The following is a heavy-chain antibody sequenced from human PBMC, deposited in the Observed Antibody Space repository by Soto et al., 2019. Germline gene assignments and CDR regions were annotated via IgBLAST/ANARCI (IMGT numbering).Heavy chain of an antibody. V-gene: IGHV4-59*01. J-gene: IGHJ4*02. D-gene: IGHD3-3*01. CDR3: ARDQFGVAL. CDR1: GGSISSYY. CDR2: IYYSGST. Sequence: SETLSRTCTVSGGSISSYYWSWIRQPPGKGLEWIGYIYYSGSTNYNPSLKSRVTISVDTSKNQFSLKLSSVTAADTAVYYCARDQFGVALWGQGTLVTVSS.